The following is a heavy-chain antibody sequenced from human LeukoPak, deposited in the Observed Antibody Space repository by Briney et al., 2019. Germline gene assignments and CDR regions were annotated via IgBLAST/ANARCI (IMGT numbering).Heavy chain of an antibody. Sequence: ASVKVSCKASGYTFTSYGISWVRQAPGQGLEWMGRISAYNGNTNYAQKLQGRVTMTTDTSTSTAYMELRSLRSDDTAVYYCARVQFVDPVVVITLGDYWGQGTLVTVSS. J-gene: IGHJ4*02. CDR3: ARVQFVDPVVVITLGDY. D-gene: IGHD3-22*01. V-gene: IGHV1-18*01. CDR2: ISAYNGNT. CDR1: GYTFTSYG.